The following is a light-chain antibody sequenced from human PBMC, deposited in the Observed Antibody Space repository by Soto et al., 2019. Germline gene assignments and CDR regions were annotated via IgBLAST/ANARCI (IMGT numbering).Light chain of an antibody. CDR2: AAS. V-gene: IGKV1-9*01. CDR3: QQRKSWPRT. J-gene: IGKJ4*02. CDR1: QGIRSS. Sequence: DIQLTQSPSFLSASVGDRVTIACRASQGIRSSLAWYQQRAGKAPKFLIYAASTWQSGIPARFSGSGSGTEFSLTISSLEPEDSATYYCQQRKSWPRTFGRGTKGDIK.